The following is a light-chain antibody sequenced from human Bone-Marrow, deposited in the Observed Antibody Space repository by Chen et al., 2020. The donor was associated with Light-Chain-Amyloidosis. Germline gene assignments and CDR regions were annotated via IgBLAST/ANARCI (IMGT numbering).Light chain of an antibody. CDR1: TLPMQY. J-gene: IGLJ2*01. Sequence: SLALTQPPAVSASPGPTARITCSGDTLPMQYTYWYQRKPGQAPQLVIYKDSQRPSGIPERFSGSSSGTIVTLTISGVQAEDEADYYCQSAASSDTYVIFGGGTKLTVL. CDR3: QSAASSDTYVI. CDR2: KDS. V-gene: IGLV3-25*03.